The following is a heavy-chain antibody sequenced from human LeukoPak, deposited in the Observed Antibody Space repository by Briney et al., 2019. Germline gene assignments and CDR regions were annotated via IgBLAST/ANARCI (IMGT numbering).Heavy chain of an antibody. Sequence: SETLSLTCAVYGGSFSGYYWSWIRQPPGKGLEWIGEINHSGSTNYNPSLKSRVTISVDTSKNHFSLRLSSVTAADTAVYYCARWEGTIHNFDYWGQGTLVTVSS. D-gene: IGHD1-7*01. V-gene: IGHV4-34*01. J-gene: IGHJ4*02. CDR1: GGSFSGYY. CDR2: INHSGST. CDR3: ARWEGTIHNFDY.